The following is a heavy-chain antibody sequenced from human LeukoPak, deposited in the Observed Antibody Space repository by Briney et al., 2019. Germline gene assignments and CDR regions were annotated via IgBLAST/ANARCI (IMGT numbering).Heavy chain of an antibody. V-gene: IGHV4-59*08. CDR3: ARLVMAFDF. CDR1: GDSIGSYY. Sequence: PSGTLSLTCAVSGDSIGSYYWSWIRQPPGKGLEYIGYISYSGGSNYNPSLKSRVTISIDTSKNHFSLQLSSVTTADTAVYYCARLVMAFDFWGQGALVTVSS. J-gene: IGHJ4*02. D-gene: IGHD2/OR15-2a*01. CDR2: ISYSGGS.